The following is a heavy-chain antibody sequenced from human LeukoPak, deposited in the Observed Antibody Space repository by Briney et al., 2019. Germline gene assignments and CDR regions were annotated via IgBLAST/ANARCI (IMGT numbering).Heavy chain of an antibody. V-gene: IGHV4-34*01. CDR3: ARGRYDSSGYYSYHFDY. CDR1: GGSFSGYY. CDR2: INHSGST. J-gene: IGHJ4*02. D-gene: IGHD3-22*01. Sequence: FETLSLTCAVYGGSFSGYYWSWIRQPPGKGLEWIGEINHSGSTNYNPSLKSRVTISVDTSKNQFSLKLSSVTAADTAVYYCARGRYDSSGYYSYHFDYWGQGTLVTVSS.